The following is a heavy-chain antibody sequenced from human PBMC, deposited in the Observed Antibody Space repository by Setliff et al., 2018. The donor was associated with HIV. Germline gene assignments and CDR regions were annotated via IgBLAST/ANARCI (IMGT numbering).Heavy chain of an antibody. J-gene: IGHJ4*02. CDR3: ARVTSGTTAGDY. CDR1: GFFFSTYW. D-gene: IGHD1-1*01. V-gene: IGHV3-48*04. Sequence: PGGSLRLSCAASGFFFSTYWMTWVRQAPGKGLECISYITRSSSRILYADSVKGRFTVSRDNAKNSLFLQMNSLRAEDTAVYYCARVTSGTTAGDYWGQGTLVTVSS. CDR2: ITRSSSRI.